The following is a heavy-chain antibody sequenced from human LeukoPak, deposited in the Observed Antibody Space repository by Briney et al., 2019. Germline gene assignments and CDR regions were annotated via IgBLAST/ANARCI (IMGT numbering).Heavy chain of an antibody. Sequence: PGGSLRLSCTASGFTFSSYAMGWVRQAPGKGLEWVSAISGSGGSTYYADSVKGRFTISRDNSKNTLYLQMNSLRAEDTAVYYCAKEARGPYYYDSSGYYYYWGQGTLVTVSS. V-gene: IGHV3-23*01. D-gene: IGHD3-22*01. J-gene: IGHJ4*02. CDR2: ISGSGGST. CDR3: AKEARGPYYYDSSGYYYY. CDR1: GFTFSSYA.